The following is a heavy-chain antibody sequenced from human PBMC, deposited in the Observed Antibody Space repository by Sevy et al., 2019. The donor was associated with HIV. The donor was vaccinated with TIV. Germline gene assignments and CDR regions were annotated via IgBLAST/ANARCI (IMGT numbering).Heavy chain of an antibody. CDR2: IYYSGST. D-gene: IGHD1-26*01. Sequence: SETLSLTCTVSGGSISSYYWSWIRQPPGKGLEWIGYIYYSGSTNYKPSLKSRVTISVDTSKNQFSLKLSSVTAADTAVYYCARVGGRRWLDYWGQGTLVTVSS. CDR1: GGSISSYY. CDR3: ARVGGRRWLDY. V-gene: IGHV4-59*01. J-gene: IGHJ4*02.